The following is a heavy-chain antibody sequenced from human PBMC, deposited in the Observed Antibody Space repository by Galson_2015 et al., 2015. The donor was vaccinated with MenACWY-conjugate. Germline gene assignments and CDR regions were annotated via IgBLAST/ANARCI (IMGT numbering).Heavy chain of an antibody. CDR3: AKTRGASFYFDS. D-gene: IGHD1-26*01. CDR1: GFIFNTYW. CDR2: INPGGSST. V-gene: IGHV3-74*01. J-gene: IGHJ4*02. Sequence: SLRLACAASGFIFNTYWMHWVRHAPGQGLVWVSRINPGGSSTTYAASVKDRFTISRDNAKNTLYLQMNSLRPEDTAVFYCAKTRGASFYFDSWGQGTLVTVSS.